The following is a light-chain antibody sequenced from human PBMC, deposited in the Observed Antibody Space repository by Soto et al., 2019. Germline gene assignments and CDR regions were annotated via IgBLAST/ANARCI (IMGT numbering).Light chain of an antibody. V-gene: IGKV3-11*01. Sequence: EIVLTQSPATLSLSPGERATLSCRASQSVSTYLAWYQQKPGQSPRLLIYDASNRATGTPARFSGSGSETDFTLTISSLEPEDFAVYYCQQRKNWPAFGQGTKVEIK. CDR1: QSVSTY. CDR3: QQRKNWPA. CDR2: DAS. J-gene: IGKJ1*01.